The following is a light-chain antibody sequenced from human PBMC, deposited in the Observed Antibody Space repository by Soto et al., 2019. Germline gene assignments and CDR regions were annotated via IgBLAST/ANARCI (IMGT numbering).Light chain of an antibody. CDR3: AAWDDSLNGVV. CDR2: NNN. CDR1: SSNIGSTT. Sequence: QSVLTQPPSASVTPGQRVTIACSGSSSNIGSTTVKWYQQLTGTAPKLLIYNNNQRPSGVPDRFTGSKSGTSASLAISGLQSEDEADYYCAAWDDSLNGVVFGGGTKITVL. J-gene: IGLJ3*02. V-gene: IGLV1-44*01.